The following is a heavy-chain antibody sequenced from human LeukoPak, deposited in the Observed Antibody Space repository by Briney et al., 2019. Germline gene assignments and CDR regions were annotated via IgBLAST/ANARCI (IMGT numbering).Heavy chain of an antibody. J-gene: IGHJ4*02. V-gene: IGHV4-39*07. CDR1: GGSISSSSYY. CDR2: IDYSGST. CDR3: ARDFVNRNYGYFY. Sequence: SETLSLTCTVSGGSISSSSYYWGWIRQPPGKGLEWIASIDYSGSTYYNPSLKSRITISVDTSKNQFSLKLSSVTATDTAVYYCARDFVNRNYGYFYWGQGTPVTVSS. D-gene: IGHD5-18*01.